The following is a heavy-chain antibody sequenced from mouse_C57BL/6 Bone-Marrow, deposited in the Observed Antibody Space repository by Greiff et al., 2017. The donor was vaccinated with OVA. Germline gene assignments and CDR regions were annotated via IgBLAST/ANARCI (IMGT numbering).Heavy chain of an antibody. D-gene: IGHD2-12*01. CDR3: ACEDSYEMDY. CDR1: GFTFSSYA. V-gene: IGHV5-4*01. CDR2: ISDGGSYT. Sequence: QGESGGGLVKPGGSLKLSCAASGFTFSSYAMSWVRQPPEKRLVWVATISDGGSYTYYPDNVKGRFTVSRYNAKNNLYLRMIHLESADTAMCSCACEDSYEMDYWGQGTSVTVSS. J-gene: IGHJ4*01.